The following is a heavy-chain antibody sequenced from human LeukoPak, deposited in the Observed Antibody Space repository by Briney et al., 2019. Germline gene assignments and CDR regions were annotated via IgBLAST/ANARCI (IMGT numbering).Heavy chain of an antibody. D-gene: IGHD2-2*01. Sequence: SVKVSCKASGYTFTSYGISWVRQAPGQGLEWMGGIIPIFGTANYAQKFQGRVTITADESTSTAYMELSSLRSEDTAVYYCATSLEADPYCSSTSCYGSYYYYGMDVWGQGTTVTVSS. V-gene: IGHV1-69*13. J-gene: IGHJ6*02. CDR1: GYTFTSYG. CDR3: ATSLEADPYCSSTSCYGSYYYYGMDV. CDR2: IIPIFGTA.